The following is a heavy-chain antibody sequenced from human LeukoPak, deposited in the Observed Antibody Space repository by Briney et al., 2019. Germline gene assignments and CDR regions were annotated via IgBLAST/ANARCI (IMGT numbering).Heavy chain of an antibody. J-gene: IGHJ5*02. Sequence: ASVKVSCKASGGTFSSYAISWVRQAPGQGLEWMGRIILILGIANYAQKFQGRVTITADKSTSTAYMELSSLRSEDTAVYYCADEVVVAAKNWFDPWGQGTLVTVSS. CDR3: ADEVVVAAKNWFDP. CDR2: IILILGIA. V-gene: IGHV1-69*04. CDR1: GGTFSSYA. D-gene: IGHD2-15*01.